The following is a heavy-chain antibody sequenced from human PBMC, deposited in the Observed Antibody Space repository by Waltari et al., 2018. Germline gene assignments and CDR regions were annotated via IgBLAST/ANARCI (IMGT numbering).Heavy chain of an antibody. CDR1: GGSFSGYY. D-gene: IGHD1-7*01. Sequence: QVQLQQWGAGLLKPSETLSLTCAVYGGSFSGYYWSWIRQPPGKGLEWIGEINHSVTNNYNPSLKSRVTISVDTSKNQFSLKLSSVTAADTAVYYCAITITGTTTDYWGQGTLVTVSS. V-gene: IGHV4-34*01. J-gene: IGHJ4*02. CDR2: INHSVTN. CDR3: AITITGTTTDY.